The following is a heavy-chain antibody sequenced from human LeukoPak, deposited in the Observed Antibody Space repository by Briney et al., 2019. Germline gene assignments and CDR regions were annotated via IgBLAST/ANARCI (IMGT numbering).Heavy chain of an antibody. CDR3: ARGDHGFVLDY. J-gene: IGHJ4*02. D-gene: IGHD2-8*01. CDR1: GGSISRYY. CDR2: IYYSGST. V-gene: IGHV4-59*01. Sequence: PSETLSLTCTVSGGSISRYYWSWIRQPPGKGLEWIGYIYYSGSTNYNPSLKSRVTISVDTSKNQFSLKLSSVTAADTAVYYCARGDHGFVLDYWGQGTLVTVSS.